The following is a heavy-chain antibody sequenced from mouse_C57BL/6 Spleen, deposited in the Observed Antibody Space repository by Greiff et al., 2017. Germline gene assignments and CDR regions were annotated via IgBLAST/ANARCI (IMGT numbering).Heavy chain of an antibody. CDR1: GYTFTDYY. CDR2: IYPGSGYT. V-gene: IGHV1-76*01. Sequence: QVQLKESGAELVRPGASVKLSCKASGYTFTDYYINWVKQRHGKGLEWIARIYPGSGYTSSNEKFKGKATLTAEQSSSTAYMQLSSLTSEDSAVYFCAREAPGYFDVWGTGTTVTVSS. CDR3: AREAPGYFDV. J-gene: IGHJ1*03.